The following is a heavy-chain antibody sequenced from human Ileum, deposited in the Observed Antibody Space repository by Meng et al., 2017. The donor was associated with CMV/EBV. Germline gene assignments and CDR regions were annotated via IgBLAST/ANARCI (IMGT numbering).Heavy chain of an antibody. CDR3: ARLDGDYIANWFDP. J-gene: IGHJ5*02. CDR1: GGSISGSVYY. CDR2: IFYSGTT. Sequence: GGSISGSVYYWAWIRQPPGKGLEWIGGIFYSGTTYYNPSLKSRVTLTIDTSRNQFSLKLNSVTAADTAVYYCARLDGDYIANWFDPWGQGTLVTVSS. V-gene: IGHV4-39*07. D-gene: IGHD4-17*01.